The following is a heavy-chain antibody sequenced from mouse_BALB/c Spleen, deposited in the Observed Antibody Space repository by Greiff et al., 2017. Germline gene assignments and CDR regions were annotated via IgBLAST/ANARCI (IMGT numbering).Heavy chain of an antibody. CDR1: GFTFSSYG. J-gene: IGHJ4*01. CDR2: INSNGGST. V-gene: IGHV5-6-3*01. CDR3: ARVPPCYCENYLNF. Sequence: EVQVVESGGGLVQPGGSLKLSCAASGFTFSSYGMSWVRQAPDKRLELVANINSNGGSTYYPDSVKGRFTISRDNAKNTLYLQMSSLKSEDTAMYFWARVPPCYCENYLNFWGPGTPLTVSS. D-gene: IGHD5-5*01.